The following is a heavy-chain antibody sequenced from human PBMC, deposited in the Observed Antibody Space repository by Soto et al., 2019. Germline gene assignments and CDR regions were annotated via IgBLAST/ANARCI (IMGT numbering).Heavy chain of an antibody. CDR1: GFTFSSYW. CDR2: INSDGRST. J-gene: IGHJ1*01. Sequence: EVQLVESGGGLVQPGGSLRLSCAASGFTFSSYWMHWVRQAPGKGLVLLSRINSDGRSTSYADAVKGRVTISRDNAENPLYLQMNSLTAEDTAVYYCASYYGSGIYHPKYWGQGTLVTVAS. CDR3: ASYYGSGIYHPKY. V-gene: IGHV3-74*01. D-gene: IGHD3-10*01.